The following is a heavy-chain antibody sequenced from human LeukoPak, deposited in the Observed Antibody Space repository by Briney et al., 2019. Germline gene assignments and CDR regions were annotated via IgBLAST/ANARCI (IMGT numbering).Heavy chain of an antibody. CDR1: GGSFSGYY. CDR3: ARQTGSGLFILP. V-gene: IGHV4-34*01. CDR2: INHSGST. J-gene: IGHJ4*02. Sequence: PSETLSLTCAVYGGSFSGYYWSWIRQPPGKGLEWIGEINHSGSTNYNPSLKSRVTISVDTSRNQFSLKLSSVTAADTAVYYCARQTGSGLFILPGGEGTLVTVSS. D-gene: IGHD3/OR15-3a*01.